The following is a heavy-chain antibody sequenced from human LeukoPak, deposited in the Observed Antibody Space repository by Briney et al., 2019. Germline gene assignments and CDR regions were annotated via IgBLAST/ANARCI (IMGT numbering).Heavy chain of an antibody. CDR3: ARIRGATTIDY. V-gene: IGHV4-59*10. D-gene: IGHD1-26*01. Sequence: KASETLSLTCAVYGGSFSSYYWSWIRQPAGKGLEWIGRIYTSGSTNYNPSLKSRVTMSVDTSKNQFSLKLSSVTAADTAVYYCARIRGATTIDYWGQGTLVTVSS. J-gene: IGHJ4*02. CDR2: IYTSGST. CDR1: GGSFSSYY.